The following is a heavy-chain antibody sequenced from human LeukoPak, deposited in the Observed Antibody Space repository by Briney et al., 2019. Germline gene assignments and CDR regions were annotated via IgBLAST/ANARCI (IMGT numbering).Heavy chain of an antibody. D-gene: IGHD3-10*01. V-gene: IGHV1-2*06. CDR2: IDPNTGDT. CDR3: ARLGHHGSGTYYFFDY. CDR1: GQSLTCYF. Sequence: GASVKVSCKASGQSLTCYFIHWVRQAPGQCLEWVERIDPNTGDTIYAQNFQGRVTVTSATSISTAYMELSRLTSDDTAVYFCARLGHHGSGTYYFFDYWGQGTLVTVSS. J-gene: IGHJ4*02.